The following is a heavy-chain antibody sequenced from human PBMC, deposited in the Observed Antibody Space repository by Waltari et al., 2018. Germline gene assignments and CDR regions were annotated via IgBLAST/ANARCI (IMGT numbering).Heavy chain of an antibody. CDR2: IHYSGGA. D-gene: IGHD3-3*01. Sequence: QLQLQESGPGLVKPWETLSLTCSVSGASITNDIYKWGWIRQPPGKGLGWSAGIHYSGGAPFNPALNRPGTLTGEPSRNQFLPKVTSGAAGSPGVYFWIAYPNPRGAVGFWGLGTLGILSS. J-gene: IGHJ4*02. V-gene: IGHV4-39*01. CDR1: GASITNDIYK. CDR3: IAYPNPRGAVGF.